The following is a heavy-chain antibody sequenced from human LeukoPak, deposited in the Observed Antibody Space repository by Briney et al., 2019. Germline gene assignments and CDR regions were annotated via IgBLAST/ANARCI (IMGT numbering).Heavy chain of an antibody. CDR1: GYTFTNYG. V-gene: IGHV1-18*01. Sequence: ASVKVSCKTSGYTFTNYGISWVRQAPGQGFEWMGWISAYNGNADYAQNLQGRVTKTTDTSTSTAYMELRSLTSDDSAVYYCARVGEYCTSASCHDYWGQGTLVTVSS. CDR3: ARVGEYCTSASCHDY. D-gene: IGHD2-2*01. J-gene: IGHJ4*02. CDR2: ISAYNGNA.